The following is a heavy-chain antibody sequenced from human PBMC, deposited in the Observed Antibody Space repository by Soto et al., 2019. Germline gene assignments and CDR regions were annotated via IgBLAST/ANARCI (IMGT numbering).Heavy chain of an antibody. D-gene: IGHD3-22*01. CDR3: ARDKGAYYSHLVY. J-gene: IGHJ4*02. CDR2: IIPFFGTP. Sequence: QVLLVQSGAEVKKPGSSVKVSCKLSGATFSSYAMSWVRQAPGQGLEWIGGIIPFFGTPNYAQKFQGRVTITADTSPATPYMELSSLRSDDTAVYYCARDKGAYYSHLVYWGQGTLVTVSS. CDR1: GATFSSYA. V-gene: IGHV1-69*06.